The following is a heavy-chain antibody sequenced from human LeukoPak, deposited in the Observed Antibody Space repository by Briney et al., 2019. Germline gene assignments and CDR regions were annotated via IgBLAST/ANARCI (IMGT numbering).Heavy chain of an antibody. J-gene: IGHJ4*02. CDR2: FDPEDGET. CDR3: ATATNWGESYFDY. CDR1: GYTLTELS. V-gene: IGHV1-24*01. D-gene: IGHD7-27*01. Sequence: GASVKVSCKVSGYTLTELSMHWVRQAPGKGLEWMGGFDPEDGETIYAQKFQGRVTMTEDTSTDTANMELSSLRSEDTAVYYCATATNWGESYFDYWGQGTLVTVSS.